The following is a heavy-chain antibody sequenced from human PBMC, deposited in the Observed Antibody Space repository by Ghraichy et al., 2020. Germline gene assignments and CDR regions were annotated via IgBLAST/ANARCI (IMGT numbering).Heavy chain of an antibody. D-gene: IGHD6-13*01. V-gene: IGHV3-13*01. CDR2: IGTAGDT. J-gene: IGHJ4*02. CDR1: GFTFSSYD. Sequence: GGSLRLSCAASGFTFSSYDMHWVRQATGKGLEWVSAIGTAGDTYYPGSVKGRFTISRENAKNSLYLQMNSLRAGDTAVYYCARGTGGSIAAAGPSDYWGQGTLVTVSS. CDR3: ARGTGGSIAAAGPSDY.